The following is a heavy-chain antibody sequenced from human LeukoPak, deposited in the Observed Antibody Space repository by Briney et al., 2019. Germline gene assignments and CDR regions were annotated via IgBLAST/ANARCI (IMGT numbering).Heavy chain of an antibody. CDR3: ARDRMDWEWFLEWNYNWFDP. CDR2: ISSSSSYI. Sequence: GGSLRLSCAASGFTFSSYSMNWVRQAPGKGLEWVSSISSSSSYIYYADSVKGRFTISRDNAKNSLYLQMNSLRAEDTAVYYCARDRMDWEWFLEWNYNWFDPWGQGTLVTVSS. CDR1: GFTFSSYS. J-gene: IGHJ5*02. D-gene: IGHD3-3*01. V-gene: IGHV3-21*01.